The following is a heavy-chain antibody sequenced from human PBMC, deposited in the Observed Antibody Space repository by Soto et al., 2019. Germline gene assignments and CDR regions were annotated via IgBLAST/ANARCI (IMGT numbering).Heavy chain of an antibody. D-gene: IGHD1-1*01. Sequence: EVQLLESGGGLVQPGGSLRLSCVASGFTFSSYAMTWVRQAPGKGLEWVSSISGSGGSTYYADSAKGRFTISRDNSKNTLSLQRNSLRAEDTAVYYCAKLTGTSYENWGQGSLVTVSS. V-gene: IGHV3-23*01. CDR3: AKLTGTSYEN. CDR1: GFTFSSYA. CDR2: ISGSGGST. J-gene: IGHJ4*02.